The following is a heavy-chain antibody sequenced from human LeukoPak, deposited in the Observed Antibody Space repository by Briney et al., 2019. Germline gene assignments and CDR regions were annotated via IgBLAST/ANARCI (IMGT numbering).Heavy chain of an antibody. D-gene: IGHD1-26*01. V-gene: IGHV2-5*02. CDR1: GFSLTTSGVG. J-gene: IGHJ4*02. Sequence: SGPTLVKPTQTLTLTCTFSGFSLTTSGVGVGWIRQPPGMALEWLAVIYWDDDKRYSPSVENRLTITKDTYKNQVVLTMTNMDPVDTATYYCAHRLVGFTGSYYQPYFDFWGQGTLVTVSS. CDR3: AHRLVGFTGSYYQPYFDF. CDR2: IYWDDDK.